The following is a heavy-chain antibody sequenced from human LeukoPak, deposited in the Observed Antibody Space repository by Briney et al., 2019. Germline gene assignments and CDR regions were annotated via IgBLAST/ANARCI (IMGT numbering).Heavy chain of an antibody. CDR2: IWYDGSNK. Sequence: GGSLRLSCAASGFTFSSYAMSWVRQAPGKGLEWVAVIWYDGSNKYYADSVKGRFTISRDNSKNTLYLQMNSLRAEDTAVYYCARDLAGRTSGFDYWGQGTLVTVSS. D-gene: IGHD3-10*01. V-gene: IGHV3-33*08. CDR3: ARDLAGRTSGFDY. J-gene: IGHJ4*02. CDR1: GFTFSSYA.